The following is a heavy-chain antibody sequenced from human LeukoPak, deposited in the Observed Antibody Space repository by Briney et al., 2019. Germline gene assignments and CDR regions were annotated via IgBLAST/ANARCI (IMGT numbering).Heavy chain of an antibody. CDR3: AKDSQSVAFFLDDAFDL. D-gene: IGHD2/OR15-2a*01. J-gene: IGHJ3*01. V-gene: IGHV3-23*01. Sequence: GGSLRLSCTASGLTFRTYALSCVRQTLGKGLEWLSVISATGSTTYYADSVRGRFTISRDNSKNTLYLQMNSLRVEDTAVYYCAKDSQSVAFFLDDAFDLWGQGTIVTVSA. CDR2: ISATGSTT. CDR1: GLTFRTYA.